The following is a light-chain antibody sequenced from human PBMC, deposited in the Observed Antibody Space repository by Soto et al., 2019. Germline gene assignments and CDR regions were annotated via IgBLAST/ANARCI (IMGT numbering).Light chain of an antibody. Sequence: QSALTQPASVSGFPGQSIVIPCTGASSDVGAYNYVSWYQQHPGKAPKLIISEVSSRPSGVSSRFSGSKSGNTASLTISGLQAEDEAEYYCSSYSSVSTYVFGTGTQLTVL. J-gene: IGLJ1*01. CDR1: SSDVGAYNY. CDR3: SSYSSVSTYV. V-gene: IGLV2-14*01. CDR2: EVS.